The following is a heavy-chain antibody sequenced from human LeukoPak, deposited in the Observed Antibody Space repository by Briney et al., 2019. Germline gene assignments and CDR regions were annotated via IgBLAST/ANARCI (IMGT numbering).Heavy chain of an antibody. D-gene: IGHD3-22*01. CDR1: GGSISSSSYY. CDR2: IYYSGST. J-gene: IGHJ3*01. CDR3: ARPDSSGSDAFDV. V-gene: IGHV4-39*01. Sequence: SETLSLTCTVSGGSISSSSYYWGWIRQPPGKGLEWIGSIYYSGSTYYNPSLKSRVTMSVDTAKNQFSLKLSSVTAADTAGDYCARPDSSGSDAFDVWGQRTMVTVYS.